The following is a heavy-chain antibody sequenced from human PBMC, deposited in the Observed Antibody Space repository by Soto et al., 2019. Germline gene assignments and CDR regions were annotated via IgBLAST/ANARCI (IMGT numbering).Heavy chain of an antibody. CDR1: GFSLSTSGVG. V-gene: IGHV2-5*02. J-gene: IGHJ2*01. D-gene: IGHD3-22*01. CDR2: IYWDDDS. CDR3: AHSPYYYVCSVMLRRPRRSTLFHDSRATDL. Sequence: SGPTLVNPTQTLTLTWTFSGFSLSTSGVGVGWIRQPPGKALEWLALIYWDDDSRYSPSLKSRLTVTKDTSKDQVVLTMTNMDPVDAATYYCAHSPYYYVCSVMLRRPRRSTLFHDSRATDL.